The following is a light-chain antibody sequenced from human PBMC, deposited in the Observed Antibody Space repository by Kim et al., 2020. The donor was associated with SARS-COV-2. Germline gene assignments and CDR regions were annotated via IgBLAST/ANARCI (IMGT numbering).Light chain of an antibody. V-gene: IGLV2-14*04. Sequence: GQSVTLPCTGTSSDIGAYNYVSWFQQHPGKVPKVIISDVSERPSGVSNRFSGSKSGNTASLTISRLQPEDEADYYCTSYTGSGTWVFGGGTRLTVL. CDR3: TSYTGSGTWV. CDR1: SSDIGAYNY. CDR2: DVS. J-gene: IGLJ3*02.